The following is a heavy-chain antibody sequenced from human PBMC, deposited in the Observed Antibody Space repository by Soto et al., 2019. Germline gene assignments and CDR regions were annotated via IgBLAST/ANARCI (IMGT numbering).Heavy chain of an antibody. Sequence: SETLSLTCTVSGGSISSGDYYWSWIRQPPGKGLEWIGYIYYSGSTYYNPSLKSRVTISVDTSKNQFSLKLSSVTAADTAVYYCATYYYDSSGYLVHFQHWGQGTLVTVSS. CDR2: IYYSGST. D-gene: IGHD3-22*01. CDR3: ATYYYDSSGYLVHFQH. V-gene: IGHV4-30-4*01. J-gene: IGHJ1*01. CDR1: GGSISSGDYY.